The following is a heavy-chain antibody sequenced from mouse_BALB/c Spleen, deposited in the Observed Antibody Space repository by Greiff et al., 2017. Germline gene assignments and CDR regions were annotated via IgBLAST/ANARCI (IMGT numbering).Heavy chain of an antibody. V-gene: IGHV2-9*02. Sequence: VMLVESGPGLVAPSQSLSITCTVSGFSLTSYGVHWVRQPPGKGLEWLGVIWAGGSTNYNSALMSRLSISKDNSKSQVFLKMNSLQTDDTAMYYCARGGGSSWYYFDYWGQGTTLTVSS. CDR2: IWAGGST. J-gene: IGHJ2*01. CDR3: ARGGGSSWYYFDY. D-gene: IGHD1-1*01. CDR1: GFSLTSYG.